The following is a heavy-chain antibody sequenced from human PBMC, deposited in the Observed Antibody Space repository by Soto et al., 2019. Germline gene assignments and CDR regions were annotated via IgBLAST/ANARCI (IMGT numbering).Heavy chain of an antibody. CDR1: GGSISSSNW. CDR2: IYHSGST. Sequence: NPSETLSLTCAVSGGSISSSNWWSWVRQPPGKGLEWIGEIYHSGSTNYNPSLKSRVTISVDKSKNQFSLKLSSVTAADTAVYYCARPNLVYCSGGSCNDAFDSWGQGTMVTVSS. J-gene: IGHJ3*02. CDR3: ARPNLVYCSGGSCNDAFDS. D-gene: IGHD2-15*01. V-gene: IGHV4-4*02.